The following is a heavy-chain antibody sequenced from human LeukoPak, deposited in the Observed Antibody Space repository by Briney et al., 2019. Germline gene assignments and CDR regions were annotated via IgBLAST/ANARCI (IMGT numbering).Heavy chain of an antibody. CDR2: IKTKTNGGTT. D-gene: IGHD6-13*01. CDR3: TASGYISGWYSFDY. CDR1: GFTFSNAW. V-gene: IGHV3-15*01. J-gene: IGHJ4*02. Sequence: EGSLRLSCAASGFTFSNAWMSWVRQASGKGLEWVGRIKTKTNGGTTDYAAPVKGRFTISKDDSKNTLFLQVNSLKSEDTAVYYCTASGYISGWYSFDYWGQGALVTVSS.